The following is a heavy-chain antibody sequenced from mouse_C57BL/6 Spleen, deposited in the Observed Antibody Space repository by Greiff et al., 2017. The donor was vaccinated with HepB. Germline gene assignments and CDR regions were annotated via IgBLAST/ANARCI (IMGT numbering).Heavy chain of an antibody. CDR1: GFTFSDYG. CDR2: ISSGSSTI. Sequence: EVKLMESGGGLVKPGGSLKLSCAASGFTFSDYGMHWVRQAPEKGLEWVAYISSGSSTIYYADTVKGRFTISRDNAKNTLFLQMTSLRSEDTAMYYCARTNYGSSYRSSYYAMDYWGQGTSVTVSS. D-gene: IGHD1-1*01. V-gene: IGHV5-17*01. CDR3: ARTNYGSSYRSSYYAMDY. J-gene: IGHJ4*01.